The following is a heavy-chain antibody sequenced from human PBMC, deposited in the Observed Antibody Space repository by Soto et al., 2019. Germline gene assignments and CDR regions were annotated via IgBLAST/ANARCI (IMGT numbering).Heavy chain of an antibody. D-gene: IGHD1-26*01. CDR1: GDSVSSNSAA. V-gene: IGHV6-1*01. J-gene: IGHJ6*02. CDR3: ARDLERPGEAYYYGMDV. CDR2: TYYRSKWYN. Sequence: SQTLSLTCAISGDSVSSNSAAWNWIRQPPSRGLEWLGRTYYRSKWYNDYAVSVKSRITINPDTSKNQFSLQLNSVTPEDTAVYYCARDLERPGEAYYYGMDVWGQGTTVTVSS.